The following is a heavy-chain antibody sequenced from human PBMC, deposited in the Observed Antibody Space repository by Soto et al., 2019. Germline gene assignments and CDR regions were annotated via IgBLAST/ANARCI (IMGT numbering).Heavy chain of an antibody. Sequence: GGSLRLSCAASGFTFSSYAMSWVRQAPGKGLEWVSAISGSGGSTYYADSVKGRFTISRDNSKNTLYLQMNSLRAEDTAVYYCAKGRDIVVVVAATSAYWGQGTLVTVSS. D-gene: IGHD2-15*01. CDR1: GFTFSSYA. V-gene: IGHV3-23*01. CDR3: AKGRDIVVVVAATSAY. J-gene: IGHJ4*02. CDR2: ISGSGGST.